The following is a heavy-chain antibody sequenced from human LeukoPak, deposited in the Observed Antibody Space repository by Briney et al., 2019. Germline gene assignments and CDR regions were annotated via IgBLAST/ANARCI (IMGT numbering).Heavy chain of an antibody. J-gene: IGHJ4*02. CDR3: AAQVVPAAPFDY. D-gene: IGHD2-2*01. CDR2: INHSGST. V-gene: IGHV4-34*01. CDR1: GGSFSGYY. Sequence: SETLSLTCAVYGGSFSGYYWSWIRQPPGKGLEWIGEINHSGSTNYNPSLKSRVTISLDTSKNQFSLKLSSVTAEDTAVYYCAAQVVPAAPFDYWGQGTLVTVSS.